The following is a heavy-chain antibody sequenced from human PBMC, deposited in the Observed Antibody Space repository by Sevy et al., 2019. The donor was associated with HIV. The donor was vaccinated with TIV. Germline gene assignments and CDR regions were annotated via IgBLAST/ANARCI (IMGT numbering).Heavy chain of an antibody. D-gene: IGHD1-26*01. CDR3: ARLGGLTDYGMDV. J-gene: IGHJ6*02. Sequence: SETLSLTCTVSGGSVSSDSYYWSWIRQPPGKGLECIGYRYYIGSANYNPSLMSRVIITLDTSKNQFSLKLTSVTAADTAVYYCARLGGLTDYGMDVWGQGTTVTVSS. CDR2: RYYIGSA. CDR1: GGSVSSDSYY. V-gene: IGHV4-61*01.